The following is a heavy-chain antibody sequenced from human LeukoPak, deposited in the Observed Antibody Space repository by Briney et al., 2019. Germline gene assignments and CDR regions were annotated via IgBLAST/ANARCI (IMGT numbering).Heavy chain of an antibody. V-gene: IGHV4-59*10. D-gene: IGHD6-19*01. CDR2: IYASGSI. Sequence: ASETLSLTCAVYGGSFSGYYWSWVRQPPGKGLEWIGRIYASGSIKYDPALKSRLTLSVDTSKNQFSLRLNSVTAADTGTYYCARGSGSGSYYFDHWGPGILVTVSS. J-gene: IGHJ4*02. CDR3: ARGSGSGSYYFDH. CDR1: GGSFSGYY.